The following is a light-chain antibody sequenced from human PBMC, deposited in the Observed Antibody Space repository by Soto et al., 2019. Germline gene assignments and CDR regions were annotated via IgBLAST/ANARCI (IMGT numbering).Light chain of an antibody. CDR2: GAS. Sequence: PGERATLSCRASQSVSNNFLAWYQQKPGQAPRLLIYGASSRATGIPDRFSGSGSGTDFTLTISRLEPEDFAVYYCQQYGSSPRTFGQGTKVDVK. CDR1: QSVSNNF. J-gene: IGKJ1*01. V-gene: IGKV3-20*01. CDR3: QQYGSSPRT.